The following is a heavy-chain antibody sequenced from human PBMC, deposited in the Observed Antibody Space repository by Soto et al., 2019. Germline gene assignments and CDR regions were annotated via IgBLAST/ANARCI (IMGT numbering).Heavy chain of an antibody. D-gene: IGHD3-10*01. J-gene: IGHJ6*02. CDR1: GITFSNAW. Sequence: GGSLTPSCPVSGITFSNAWMTWVRQAAGTGLEWVGRIKSKIDGGTTDYAAPVKGRFTISRDDSKNTLYLQMNSLKTEDTAVYYCTREGLWFGAFYGLDVWGQGTTVTVSS. CDR2: IKSKIDGGTT. CDR3: TREGLWFGAFYGLDV. V-gene: IGHV3-15*01.